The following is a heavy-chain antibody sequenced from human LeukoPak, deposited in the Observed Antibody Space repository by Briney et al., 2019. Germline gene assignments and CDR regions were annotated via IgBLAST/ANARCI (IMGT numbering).Heavy chain of an antibody. CDR3: ARAAPAGYYYFMDV. J-gene: IGHJ6*03. CDR2: INPKSGDL. CDR1: GYTFSDYY. D-gene: IGHD2-15*01. V-gene: IGHV1-2*02. Sequence: GAXVKVSCKASGYTFSDYYIHWVRQAPGQGLEWMGWINPKSGDLNYAQKFQGGGTMTRDTSSKTVYVEMSRLRSDDTAVYFCARAAPAGYYYFMDVWGKGTTVTVSS.